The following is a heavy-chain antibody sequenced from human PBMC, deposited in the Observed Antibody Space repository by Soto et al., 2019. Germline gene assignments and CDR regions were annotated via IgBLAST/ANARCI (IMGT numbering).Heavy chain of an antibody. CDR2: ISGSGGST. J-gene: IGHJ4*02. CDR3: AEDQMLWFGEWYFDY. CDR1: GITISTYA. D-gene: IGHD3-10*01. Sequence: EVQLLESGGGLVQPGGSLRLSCAASGITISTYAMSWVRQAPGKGLEWVSAISGSGGSTYYAGSVKGRFTISRDNSKNALYLQMNGPRAEDTAVYYIAEDQMLWFGEWYFDYWGQGIMVTVSS. V-gene: IGHV3-23*01.